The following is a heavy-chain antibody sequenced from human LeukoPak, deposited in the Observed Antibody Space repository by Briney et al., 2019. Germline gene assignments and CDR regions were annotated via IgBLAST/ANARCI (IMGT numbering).Heavy chain of an antibody. J-gene: IGHJ6*03. V-gene: IGHV3-11*01. D-gene: IGHD1-14*01. Sequence: GGSLRLSCAASGFTFSDYYMSWIRQAPGKGLEWVSYISSSGSTIYYADSAKGRFTISRDNAKNSLYLQMNSLRAEDTAVYYCARDFRTNYYYYMDVWGKGTTVTVSS. CDR1: GFTFSDYY. CDR2: ISSSGSTI. CDR3: ARDFRTNYYYYMDV.